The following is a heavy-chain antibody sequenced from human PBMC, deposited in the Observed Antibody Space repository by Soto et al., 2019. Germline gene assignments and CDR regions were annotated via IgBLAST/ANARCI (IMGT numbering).Heavy chain of an antibody. Sequence: KTSETLSLTCNVSGASLSDYYWSWIRQPPGKGLEWIGRIYATGSTDYNPSLKSRITMSVDMSKKQFSLTLRSVTAADTAIYYCVRGPNFDYWGQGTLVTVSS. CDR3: VRGPNFDY. J-gene: IGHJ4*02. CDR2: IYATGST. V-gene: IGHV4-4*07. CDR1: GASLSDYY.